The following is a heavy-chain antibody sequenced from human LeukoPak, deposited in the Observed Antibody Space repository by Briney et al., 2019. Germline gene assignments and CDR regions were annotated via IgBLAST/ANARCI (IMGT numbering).Heavy chain of an antibody. D-gene: IGHD2-21*02. V-gene: IGHV1-69*13. CDR3: ARGIEHIVVVTAIPAPYSYYGMDV. J-gene: IGHJ6*02. CDR2: IIPIFGTA. CDR1: GGTFSSYA. Sequence: SVKVSCKASGGTFSSYAISWVRQAPGQGLEWMGGIIPIFGTANYAQKFQGRVTITADESTSTAYMELSSLRSEDTAVYYCARGIEHIVVVTAIPAPYSYYGMDVWGQGTTVTVSS.